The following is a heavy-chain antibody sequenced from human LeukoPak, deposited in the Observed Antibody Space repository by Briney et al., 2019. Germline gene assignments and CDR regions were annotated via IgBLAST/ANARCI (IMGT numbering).Heavy chain of an antibody. CDR1: GFTFSNYN. CDR2: ISSSSYI. V-gene: IGHV3-21*01. Sequence: PGGSLRLSCVASGFTFSNYNMNWVRQAPGKGLEWVSSISSSSYIYYADSVKGRFTISRDNAKNSLYLQMNSLRAEDTAIYYCARDQWLAYYYHGMDVWGQGTTVTVSS. D-gene: IGHD6-19*01. J-gene: IGHJ6*02. CDR3: ARDQWLAYYYHGMDV.